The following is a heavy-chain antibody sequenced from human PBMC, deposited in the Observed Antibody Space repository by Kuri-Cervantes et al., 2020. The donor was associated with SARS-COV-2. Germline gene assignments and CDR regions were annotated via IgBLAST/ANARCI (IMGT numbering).Heavy chain of an antibody. D-gene: IGHD3-3*01. CDR3: ARGHWSGYSNAAERGAFDI. Sequence: SETLSLTCAVSGYSISSGYYWGWIRQPPGKGLEWIGSIYHRGSTNYNPSLKSRVTISVDTTKNQFSLKLSSVTAADTAVYYCARGHWSGYSNAAERGAFDIWGQGTMVTVSS. J-gene: IGHJ3*02. CDR1: GYSISSGYY. V-gene: IGHV4-38-2*01. CDR2: IYHRGST.